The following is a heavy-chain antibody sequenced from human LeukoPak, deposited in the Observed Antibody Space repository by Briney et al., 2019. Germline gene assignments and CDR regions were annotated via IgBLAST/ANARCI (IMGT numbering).Heavy chain of an antibody. J-gene: IGHJ6*03. CDR2: VYYSGST. CDR1: GGSISGTTYY. CDR3: TREGPDPIYDYYMDV. Sequence: PSETLSLTCTVSGGSISGTTYYWGWIRQPPGKGLEWIGNVYYSGSTYYNPSLKSRATISVDTSMNQFSLKLRSVTAADTAVYYCTREGPDPIYDYYMDVWGKGTTVTVSS. V-gene: IGHV4-39*07.